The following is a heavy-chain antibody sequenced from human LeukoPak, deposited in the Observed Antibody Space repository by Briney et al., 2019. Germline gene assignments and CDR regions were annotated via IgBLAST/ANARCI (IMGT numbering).Heavy chain of an antibody. CDR1: GGSISSYY. J-gene: IGHJ4*02. CDR2: IYYSGST. D-gene: IGHD5-18*01. CDR3: ASLRGFSYGFDY. V-gene: IGHV4-59*01. Sequence: SETLSLTCTVSGGSISSYYGSWIRQPPGKGLEWIGYIYYSGSTNYNPSLKSRVTISVDTSKNQFSLKLTSVTAADTAVYYCASLRGFSYGFDYWGQGTLVTVSS.